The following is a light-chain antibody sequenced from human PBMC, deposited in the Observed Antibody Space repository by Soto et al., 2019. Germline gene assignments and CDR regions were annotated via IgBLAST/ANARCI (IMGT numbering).Light chain of an antibody. Sequence: QSVLTQPASVSGSAGQSITISCTVTSSDIGGYNYVSWYQQHPGKAPKLMIYEVSNRPSGVSNRFSGSKSGNTASLTIPGLQADDEADYYCSSYTSSSTYVFGPGTKVTVL. J-gene: IGLJ1*01. V-gene: IGLV2-14*01. CDR3: SSYTSSSTYV. CDR1: SSDIGGYNY. CDR2: EVS.